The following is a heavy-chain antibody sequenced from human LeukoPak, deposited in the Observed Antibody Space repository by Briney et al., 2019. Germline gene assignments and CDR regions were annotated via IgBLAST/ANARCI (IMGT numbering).Heavy chain of an antibody. CDR3: ARQSGIPYYDFWSGYYWFDP. J-gene: IGHJ5*02. CDR1: GGSISSSSYY. CDR2: IYYSGST. V-gene: IGHV4-39*01. Sequence: ASETLSLTCTGSGGSISSSSYYWGWIRQPPGKGLEWIGSIYYSGSTYYNPSLKSRVTISVDTSKNQFSLKLSSVTAADTAVYYCARQSGIPYYDFWSGYYWFDPWGQGTLVTVSS. D-gene: IGHD3-3*01.